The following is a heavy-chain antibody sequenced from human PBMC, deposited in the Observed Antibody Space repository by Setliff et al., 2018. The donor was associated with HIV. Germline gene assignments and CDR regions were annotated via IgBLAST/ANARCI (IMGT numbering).Heavy chain of an antibody. Sequence: PGESLKISCKGSRYRFTSHWIGWVRQMPGKGLEWMGIIYPGDSDTRYSPSFRGQVSISDDKSISTAYLQWTVLKASDTAMYYCARRHRIGSTNGLFDTWGQGTLVTVSS. CDR3: ARRHRIGSTNGLFDT. CDR1: RYRFTSHW. J-gene: IGHJ5*02. CDR2: IYPGDSDT. V-gene: IGHV5-51*01. D-gene: IGHD2-2*01.